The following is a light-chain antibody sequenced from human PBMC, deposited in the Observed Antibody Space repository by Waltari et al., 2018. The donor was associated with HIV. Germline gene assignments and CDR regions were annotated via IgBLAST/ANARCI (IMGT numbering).Light chain of an antibody. CDR1: QSVRSN. CDR3: QQYLDWPAWT. J-gene: IGKJ1*01. Sequence: EVVLTQSPVTLSLSPGERATLSCRASQSVRSNLAWYQQRPGQAPRLLIYDVSNRATDIPPRFSGSGSETDFSLTISSLEPEDFAIYYCQQYLDWPAWTFGQGTKVEV. V-gene: IGKV3-11*01. CDR2: DVS.